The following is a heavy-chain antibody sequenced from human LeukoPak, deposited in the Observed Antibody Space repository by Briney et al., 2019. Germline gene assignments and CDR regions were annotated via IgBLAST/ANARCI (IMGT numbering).Heavy chain of an antibody. CDR1: GYTFTSYG. D-gene: IGHD6-13*01. V-gene: IGHV1-18*01. J-gene: IGHJ5*02. CDR3: ARDPRWAAAAGTGWFDP. Sequence: ASVKVSCKASGYTFTSYGISWVRQAPGQGLEWMGWISAYNGNTNYAQKLQGRVTMTTDTSTSTAYMELRSLRSDDTAVYYCARDPRWAAAAGTGWFDPWGQGTLVAVSS. CDR2: ISAYNGNT.